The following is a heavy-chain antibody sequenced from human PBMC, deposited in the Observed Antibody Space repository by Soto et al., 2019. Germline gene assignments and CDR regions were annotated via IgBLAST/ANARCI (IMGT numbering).Heavy chain of an antibody. Sequence: QVQLQESGPGLVKPSETLSLTCTVSGGSISSYYWSWIRQPPGKGLEWIGYIYYSGSTNYNPALKSRDTISVDTSKNQFSLKLSSVTASDTSGYYCARRWGAAVDYWGQGTLVTVSS. J-gene: IGHJ4*02. CDR1: GGSISSYY. CDR2: IYYSGST. CDR3: ARRWGAAVDY. V-gene: IGHV4-59*08. D-gene: IGHD3-16*01.